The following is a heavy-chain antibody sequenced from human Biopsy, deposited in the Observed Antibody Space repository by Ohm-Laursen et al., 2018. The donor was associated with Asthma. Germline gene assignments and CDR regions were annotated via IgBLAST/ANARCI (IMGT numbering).Heavy chain of an antibody. J-gene: IGHJ4*02. CDR1: GGSFSNFA. CDR3: ARSYDTDSYPVLVLDY. CDR2: ILTKFDIT. D-gene: IGHD3-22*01. Sequence: GASVKVSCKASGGSFSNFAFSWVRQAPGHGLEWMGTILTKFDITSYAEKFQGRVTITAYKSTSTTYMELSRLRSEDTAVYYCARSYDTDSYPVLVLDYWGQGTLVTVSS. V-gene: IGHV1-69*04.